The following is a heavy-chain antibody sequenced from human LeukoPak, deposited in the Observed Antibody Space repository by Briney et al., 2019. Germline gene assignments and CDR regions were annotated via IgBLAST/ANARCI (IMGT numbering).Heavy chain of an antibody. Sequence: GGSLRLSCAASGFIFSTYEMNWVRQAPGKGLEWVSSISSSSSYIYYADSVKGRFTISRDNAKNSLYLQMNGLRAEDTAVYYCARDSRGDTTMDQKFDYWGQGTLVTVSS. V-gene: IGHV3-21*01. D-gene: IGHD5-18*01. CDR2: ISSSSSYI. J-gene: IGHJ4*02. CDR1: GFIFSTYE. CDR3: ARDSRGDTTMDQKFDY.